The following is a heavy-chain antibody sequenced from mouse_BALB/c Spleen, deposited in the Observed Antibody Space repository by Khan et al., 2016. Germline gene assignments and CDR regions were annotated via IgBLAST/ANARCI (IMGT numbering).Heavy chain of an antibody. CDR3: TRSPTATRYFDV. D-gene: IGHD1-2*01. CDR2: IRYSGST. V-gene: IGHV3-2*02. CDR1: GYSITSDYA. J-gene: IGHJ1*01. Sequence: EVQLQESGPGLVKPSQSLSLTCTVTGYSITSDYAWNWIRQFPGNKQEWMGYIRYSGSTTYNPSLKSRISITRDTSKNKFFLQLNPVTTEDTATYYCTRSPTATRYFDVWGAGTTVTVSS.